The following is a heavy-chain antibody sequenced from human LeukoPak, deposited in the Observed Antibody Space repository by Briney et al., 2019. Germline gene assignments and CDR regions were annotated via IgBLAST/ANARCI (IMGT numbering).Heavy chain of an antibody. J-gene: IGHJ4*02. CDR2: ISGSGGST. Sequence: GGSLRLSCAASGFTFSSYAMSWVRQAPGKGLEWVSAISGSGGSTYYADSVKGRFTISRDNSKNTLHLQMNSLRAEDTAVYYCAKADDFWSGYNYWGQGTLVTVSS. CDR3: AKADDFWSGYNY. CDR1: GFTFSSYA. D-gene: IGHD3-3*01. V-gene: IGHV3-23*01.